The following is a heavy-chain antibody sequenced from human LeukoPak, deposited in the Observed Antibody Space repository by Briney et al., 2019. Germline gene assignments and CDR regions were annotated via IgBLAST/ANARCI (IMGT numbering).Heavy chain of an antibody. V-gene: IGHV3-30*07. CDR1: GFTFSSYA. CDR2: ISYDGTNK. CDR3: ARGNPLRPDSPPY. Sequence: GGSLRLSCAASGFTFSSYAMHWVRQAPGKGLEWLAVISYDGTNKYYADSVKGRFTISRDNSKNTLYLQMNSLRVEDTAVYYCARGNPLRPDSPPYWGPGTLVTVSS. J-gene: IGHJ4*02. D-gene: IGHD1-14*01.